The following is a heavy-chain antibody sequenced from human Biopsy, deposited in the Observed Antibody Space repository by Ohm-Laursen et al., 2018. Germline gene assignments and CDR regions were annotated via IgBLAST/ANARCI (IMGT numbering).Heavy chain of an antibody. D-gene: IGHD3-22*01. J-gene: IGHJ4*02. V-gene: IGHV1-46*01. CDR2: INPNNVNT. CDR1: GYTFTSYY. CDR3: ARGPRGLVVITTTALYFDY. Sequence: ASVKVSCNASGYTFTSYYLHWVRQAPGQGLEWMGRINPNNVNTAYAQKFQGRITMTKDTSTSTVYMDLSSLTFDDSAVYYCARGPRGLVVITTTALYFDYWGQGNLVTASS.